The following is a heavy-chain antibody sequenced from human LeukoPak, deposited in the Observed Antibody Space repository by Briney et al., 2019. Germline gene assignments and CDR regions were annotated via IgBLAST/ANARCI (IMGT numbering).Heavy chain of an antibody. V-gene: IGHV3-7*04. CDR2: INQDGSEK. Sequence: GGSLRLSCAASGFTFRTYWMSWVRQVLGKGLEWVANINQDGSEKNYVDSVKGRFTISRDNIKNSLYLQMNSLRAEDTAVYYSATDLYYWGQGTLVTVSS. CDR1: GFTFRTYW. CDR3: ATDLYY. D-gene: IGHD2-15*01. J-gene: IGHJ4*02.